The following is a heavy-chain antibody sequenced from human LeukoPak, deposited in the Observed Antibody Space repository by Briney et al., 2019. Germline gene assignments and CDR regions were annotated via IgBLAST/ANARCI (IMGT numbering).Heavy chain of an antibody. CDR3: ARRLGAAARRRYFDY. V-gene: IGHV5-51*01. Sequence: GESLKISCKGSGYSFTSYWIGWVRQMPGKGLEWMGIIYPGDSDTRYSPSFQGQVTISADKSISTAYLQWSSLKASDTAMYYCARRLGAAARRRYFDYWGQGTLVTVSS. J-gene: IGHJ4*02. D-gene: IGHD6-13*01. CDR2: IYPGDSDT. CDR1: GYSFTSYW.